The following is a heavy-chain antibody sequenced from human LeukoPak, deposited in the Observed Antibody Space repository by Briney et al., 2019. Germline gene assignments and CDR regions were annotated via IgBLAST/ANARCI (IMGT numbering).Heavy chain of an antibody. CDR3: ARFRGELMDGFDF. D-gene: IGHD1-7*01. CDR1: AYNFHNYW. V-gene: IGHV5-51*01. Sequence: GESLKISCKGSAYNFHNYWIAWVRQMPGKGLEGMGGIYAGDADTRNSPSFQGQVTISADKSLNTAYLQWTNLQASDTAMYYCARFRGELMDGFDFWGQGTLVTVSS. CDR2: IYAGDADT. J-gene: IGHJ4*02.